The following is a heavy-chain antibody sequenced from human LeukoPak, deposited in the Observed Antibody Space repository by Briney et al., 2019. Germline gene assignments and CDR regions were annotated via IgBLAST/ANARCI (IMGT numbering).Heavy chain of an antibody. Sequence: VGSLRLSCAASGFTFSSYSMNWVRQAPGKGLEWVSYISSSSNTIYYADSVKGRFTISRDNAKNSLFLQMNSLRDEDTSVYYCARAVTVVTRGGLVFDYWGQGILVTVSS. CDR2: ISSSSNTI. D-gene: IGHD2-21*02. J-gene: IGHJ4*02. CDR1: GFTFSSYS. V-gene: IGHV3-48*02. CDR3: ARAVTVVTRGGLVFDY.